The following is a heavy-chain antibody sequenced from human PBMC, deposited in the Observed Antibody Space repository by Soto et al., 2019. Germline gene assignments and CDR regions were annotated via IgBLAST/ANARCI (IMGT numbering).Heavy chain of an antibody. Sequence: QVQLVESGGGVVQPGRSLRLSCAASGFTFTSYAMHWVRQAPGKGLEWVAVISYDGTNIYNTDSVKGRFTISRDNSNNMVYLQMNSLRVDDTAVYYCVSTPTGAHLSLCDYWGQGTLVIVSS. CDR3: VSTPTGAHLSLCDY. V-gene: IGHV3-30-3*01. J-gene: IGHJ4*02. D-gene: IGHD1-1*01. CDR2: ISYDGTNI. CDR1: GFTFTSYA.